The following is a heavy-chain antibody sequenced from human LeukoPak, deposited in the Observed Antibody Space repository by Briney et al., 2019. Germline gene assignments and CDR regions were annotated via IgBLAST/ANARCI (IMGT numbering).Heavy chain of an antibody. CDR3: ARRRDCSSTSCYAGNWFDP. D-gene: IGHD2-2*01. Sequence: ASVTVSCKASVYTFTSYGISWVRQAPGQGLEWMGWISAYNGNTNYAQKLQGRVTMTTDTSTSTAYMELRSLRSDDTAVNYCARRRDCSSTSCYAGNWFDPWGQGTLVTVSS. CDR1: VYTFTSYG. J-gene: IGHJ5*02. CDR2: ISAYNGNT. V-gene: IGHV1-18*01.